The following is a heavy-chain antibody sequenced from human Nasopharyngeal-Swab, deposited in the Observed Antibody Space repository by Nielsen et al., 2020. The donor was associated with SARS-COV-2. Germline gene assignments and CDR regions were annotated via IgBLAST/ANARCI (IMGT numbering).Heavy chain of an antibody. J-gene: IGHJ5*02. CDR2: INHSGST. CDR1: GGSFSGYY. Sequence: SETLSLTCAVYGGSFSGYYWSWIRQPPGKGLEWIGEINHSGSTNYNPSLKSRVTISVDTSKNQFSLKLSSVTAADTAVYYGAGPMTTVTTGLFDPWGQGTLVTVSS. CDR3: AGPMTTVTTGLFDP. V-gene: IGHV4-34*01. D-gene: IGHD4-17*01.